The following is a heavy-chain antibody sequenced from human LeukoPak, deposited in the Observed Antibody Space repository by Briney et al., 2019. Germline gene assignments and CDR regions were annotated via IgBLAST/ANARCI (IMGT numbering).Heavy chain of an antibody. D-gene: IGHD1-26*01. V-gene: IGHV3-23*01. Sequence: GGSLRLSCAASGFTFSSYAMSWVRQAPGKGLEWVSVVSDSGGNTYYADSVKGRFTISRDNAKNSLYLQMNSLRAEDTAVYYCASDVSGSLAFDYWGQGTLVTVSS. CDR1: GFTFSSYA. J-gene: IGHJ4*02. CDR2: VSDSGGNT. CDR3: ASDVSGSLAFDY.